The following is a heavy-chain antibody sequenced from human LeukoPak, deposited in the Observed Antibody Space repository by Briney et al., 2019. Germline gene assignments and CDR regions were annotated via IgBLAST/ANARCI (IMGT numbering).Heavy chain of an antibody. J-gene: IGHJ1*01. Sequence: GASVKVSCTASGYTFTSYGISWVRQAPGQGLEWMGRISAYNGNTNYAQKLQGRVTMTTDTSTSTAYMELRSLRSDDTAVYYCARSDSSGYYYRTYAEYFQHRGQGTLVTVSS. CDR3: ARSDSSGYYYRTYAEYFQH. CDR2: ISAYNGNT. D-gene: IGHD3-22*01. CDR1: GYTFTSYG. V-gene: IGHV1-18*01.